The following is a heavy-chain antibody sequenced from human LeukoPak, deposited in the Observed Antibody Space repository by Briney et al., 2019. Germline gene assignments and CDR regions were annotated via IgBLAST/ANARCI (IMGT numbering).Heavy chain of an antibody. Sequence: PGGSLRLSCAASGFTFDDYGMSWVRQAPGKGLERVSGINWNGGSTGYADSVKGRFTISRDNAKNSLYLQMNSLRAEDTALYYCARDYYDSSGYYDSFDYWGQGTLVTVSS. CDR2: INWNGGST. D-gene: IGHD3-22*01. CDR1: GFTFDDYG. CDR3: ARDYYDSSGYYDSFDY. V-gene: IGHV3-20*04. J-gene: IGHJ4*02.